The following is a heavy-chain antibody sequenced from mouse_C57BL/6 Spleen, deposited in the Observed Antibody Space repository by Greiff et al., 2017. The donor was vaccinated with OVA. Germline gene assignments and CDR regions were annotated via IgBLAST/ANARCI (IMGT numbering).Heavy chain of an antibody. CDR1: GYTFTSYG. Sequence: QVQLQQSGAELARPGASVKLSCKASGYTFTSYGISWVKQRTGQGLEWIGEIYPRSGNTYYNEKFKGKATLTADKSSSTAYMELRSLTSEDAAVYFCAGWLRPYAMDYWGQGTSVTVSS. CDR2: IYPRSGNT. CDR3: AGWLRPYAMDY. J-gene: IGHJ4*01. D-gene: IGHD2-2*01. V-gene: IGHV1-81*01.